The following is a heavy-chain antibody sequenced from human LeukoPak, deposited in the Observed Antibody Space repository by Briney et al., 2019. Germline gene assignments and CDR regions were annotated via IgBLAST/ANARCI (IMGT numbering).Heavy chain of an antibody. Sequence: SVKVSCKASGGTFSSYAIGWVRQAPGQGLEWMGGIIPIFATANYAQKFQGRVTITADESTSTAYMELSSLRSEDTAVYYCARGTSWGYSSGWHHDYWGQGTLVTVSS. CDR1: GGTFSSYA. J-gene: IGHJ4*02. CDR2: IIPIFATA. V-gene: IGHV1-69*13. CDR3: ARGTSWGYSSGWHHDY. D-gene: IGHD6-19*01.